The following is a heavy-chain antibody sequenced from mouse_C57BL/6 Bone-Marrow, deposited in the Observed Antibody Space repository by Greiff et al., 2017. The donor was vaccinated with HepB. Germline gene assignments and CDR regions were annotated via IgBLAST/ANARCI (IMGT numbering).Heavy chain of an antibody. CDR2: IYPGDGDT. D-gene: IGHD1-1*01. CDR3: ARTPIYYYGSSYVSLFAY. Sequence: VQLQQSGPELVKPGASVKISCKASGYAFSSSWMNWVKQRPGKGLEWIGRIYPGDGDTNYNGKFKGKATLTADKSSSTAYMQLSSLTSEDSAVYFCARTPIYYYGSSYVSLFAYWGQGTLVTVSA. J-gene: IGHJ3*01. CDR1: GYAFSSSW. V-gene: IGHV1-82*01.